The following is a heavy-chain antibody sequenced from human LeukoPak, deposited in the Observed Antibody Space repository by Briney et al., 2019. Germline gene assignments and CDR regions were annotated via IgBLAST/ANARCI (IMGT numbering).Heavy chain of an antibody. V-gene: IGHV4-34*01. J-gene: IGHJ2*01. CDR1: GGSFSGYY. D-gene: IGHD4-17*01. Sequence: KPSETLSLTCAVYGGSFSGYYWSWIRQPPGKGLEWIGEINHSGSTNYNPSLKSRVTISVDTSKNQFSLKLSSVTAADTAVYYCARALPTVDRYWYFDLWGRGTLVTVSS. CDR2: INHSGST. CDR3: ARALPTVDRYWYFDL.